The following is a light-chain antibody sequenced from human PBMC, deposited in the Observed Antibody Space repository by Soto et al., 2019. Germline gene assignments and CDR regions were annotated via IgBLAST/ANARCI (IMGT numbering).Light chain of an antibody. CDR2: DVS. CDR3: CSYAGSPRFV. CDR1: SSDVGRYND. J-gene: IGLJ1*01. V-gene: IGLV2-11*01. Sequence: QSALTQPRSVSGSPGQSVTISCTGTSSDVGRYNDVSWYQHHPGQAPKVMIYDVSERPSGFPDRFSGSKSGNTASLTISGLQAEDEADYYCCSYAGSPRFVFGTGTKLTVL.